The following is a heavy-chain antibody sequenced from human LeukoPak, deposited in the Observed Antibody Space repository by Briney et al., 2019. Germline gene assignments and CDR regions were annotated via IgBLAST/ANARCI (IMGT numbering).Heavy chain of an antibody. CDR3: ASSGVLSTVTTPLDY. D-gene: IGHD4-17*01. V-gene: IGHV3-21*01. J-gene: IGHJ4*02. Sequence: GGSLRLSCAASGFTFSSYSMNWVRQAPGKGLEWVSSISSSSSYIYYADSVKGRFTISRDNAKNSLYLQMNSLRAEDTAVYYCASSGVLSTVTTPLDYWGQGTLVTVSS. CDR2: ISSSSSYI. CDR1: GFTFSSYS.